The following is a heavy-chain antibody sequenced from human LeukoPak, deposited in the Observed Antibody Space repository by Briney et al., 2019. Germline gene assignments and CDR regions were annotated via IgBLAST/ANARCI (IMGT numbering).Heavy chain of an antibody. V-gene: IGHV3-53*01. CDR3: ARDVGYLGYFDY. CDR1: GFTVSSNY. D-gene: IGHD3-16*02. CDR2: IYSGGST. Sequence: GGSLRLSCAASGFTVSSNYMSWVRQAPGKGLEWVSVIYSGGSTYYADSVNGRFTISRDNSKNTLYLQMNSLRAEDTAVYYCARDVGYLGYFDYWGQGTLVTVSS. J-gene: IGHJ4*02.